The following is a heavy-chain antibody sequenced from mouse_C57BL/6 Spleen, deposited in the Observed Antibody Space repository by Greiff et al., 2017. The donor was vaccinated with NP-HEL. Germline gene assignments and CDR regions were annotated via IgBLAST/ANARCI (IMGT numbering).Heavy chain of an antibody. J-gene: IGHJ3*01. Sequence: ESGPGLVKPSQSLSLTCSVTGYSITSGYYWNWIRQFPGNKLEWMGYIRYDGSNNYNPSLKNRVSITRDTSKNQFFLKLNSVTTEDTATYYCARGRLLRYPAWFAYWGQGTLVTVSA. CDR1: GYSITSGYY. V-gene: IGHV3-6*01. CDR2: IRYDGSN. CDR3: ARGRLLRYPAWFAY. D-gene: IGHD1-1*01.